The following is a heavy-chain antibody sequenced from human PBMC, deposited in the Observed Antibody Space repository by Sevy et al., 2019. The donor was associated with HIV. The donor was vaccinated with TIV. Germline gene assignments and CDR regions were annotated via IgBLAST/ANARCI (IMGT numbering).Heavy chain of an antibody. CDR3: AKDRAWELADAFDL. CDR1: GFIFSSYA. Sequence: RGSLRLSCGASGFIFSSYAMSWVRQAPGKRLEWVSGLSAGGGSTNYADSVKGRFSISRDNSKNTLYLQMSSLRAEDTAVYYCAKDRAWELADAFDLWGQGTMVTVSS. CDR2: LSAGGGST. J-gene: IGHJ3*01. V-gene: IGHV3-23*01. D-gene: IGHD1-26*01.